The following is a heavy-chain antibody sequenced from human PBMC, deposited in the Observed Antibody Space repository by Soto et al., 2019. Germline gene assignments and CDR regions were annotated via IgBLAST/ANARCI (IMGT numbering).Heavy chain of an antibody. D-gene: IGHD3-22*01. CDR3: ARDSDHYYDSSGYPLADY. CDR1: GFTLSSYS. CDR2: ISSSSSYI. Sequence: GGSLRLSCAASGFTLSSYSMNWVRQAPGKGLEWVSSISSSSSYIYYADSVKGRFTISRDNAKNSLYLQMNSLRAEDTAVYYCARDSDHYYDSSGYPLADYWGQGTLVTVSS. J-gene: IGHJ4*02. V-gene: IGHV3-21*01.